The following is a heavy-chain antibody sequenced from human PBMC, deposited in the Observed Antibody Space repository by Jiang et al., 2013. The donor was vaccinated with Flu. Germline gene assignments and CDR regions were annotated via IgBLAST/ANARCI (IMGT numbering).Heavy chain of an antibody. V-gene: IGHV4-59*11. CDR2: IFLCRH. Sequence: TCSVSGGSITSRYWSWIRXPPGTGTGVDWLXIFLCRHQLQPSLRSRVTISLDTSKSQLSLRLSSVTAADTAVYYCASIGTRHLLDSWGQGSL. CDR3: ASIGTRHLLDS. D-gene: IGHD3-10*01. J-gene: IGHJ4*02. CDR1: GGSITSRY.